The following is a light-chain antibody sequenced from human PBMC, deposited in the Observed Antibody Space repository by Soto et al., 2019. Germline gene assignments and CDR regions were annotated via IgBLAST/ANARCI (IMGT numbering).Light chain of an antibody. J-gene: IGLJ3*02. CDR1: SSDVGGYDY. CDR3: SSYAGSNNHWV. CDR2: EVN. Sequence: QSVLTQPPSASGSPGQSVTISCTGTSSDVGGYDYVSWYQQHPGKAPKLMIYEVNERPSGVPDRFSGYKSGNTASLTVSGLQAEDAADYYCSSYAGSNNHWVFGGGTKLTVL. V-gene: IGLV2-8*01.